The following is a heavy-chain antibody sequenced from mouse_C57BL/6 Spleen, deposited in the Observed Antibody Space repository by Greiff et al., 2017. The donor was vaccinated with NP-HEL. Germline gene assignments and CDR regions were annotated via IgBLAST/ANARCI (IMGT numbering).Heavy chain of an antibody. CDR3: TPYYCGSSYFDH. Sequence: VQLQQSGAELVRPGASVKLSCTASGFNIKDYYMHWVKQRPEQGLEWIGRIDPGDGDTEYAPKFQGKATMTADTSSNTAYLQLSSLTSEDTAVYYCTPYYCGSSYFDHWGQGTSLTVSS. CDR1: GFNIKDYY. V-gene: IGHV14-1*01. J-gene: IGHJ2*02. D-gene: IGHD1-1*01. CDR2: IDPGDGDT.